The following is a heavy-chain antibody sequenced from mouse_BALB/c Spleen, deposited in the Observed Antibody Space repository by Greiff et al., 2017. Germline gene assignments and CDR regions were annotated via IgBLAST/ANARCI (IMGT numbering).Heavy chain of an antibody. Sequence: EVQLQESGPELVKPGASVKISCKASGYSFTGYFMNWVKQSHGKSLEWIGRINPYNGDTFYNQKFKGKATLTVDKSSSTAHMELLSLTSEDSAVYYCGSYDYDDYYAMDYWGQGTSVTVSS. J-gene: IGHJ4*01. CDR1: GYSFTGYF. CDR2: INPYNGDT. D-gene: IGHD2-4*01. V-gene: IGHV1-37*01. CDR3: GSYDYDDYYAMDY.